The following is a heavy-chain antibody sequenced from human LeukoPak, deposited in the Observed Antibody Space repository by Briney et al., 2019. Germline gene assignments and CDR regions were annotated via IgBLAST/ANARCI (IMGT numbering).Heavy chain of an antibody. CDR1: GFTFSDYG. CDR2: IYTGCNT. V-gene: IGHV3-NL1*01. Sequence: PGGSLRLSCTASGFTFSDYGMHWVRQAPRKGLEWVSVIYTGCNTYYADSVKGRFTISRDNSKKMLYLQMHSLTAEDTAVYFCARMVYYYDSSGYNYSFHHWGQGIVVTVSS. CDR3: ARMVYYYDSSGYNYSFHH. D-gene: IGHD3-22*01. J-gene: IGHJ4*02.